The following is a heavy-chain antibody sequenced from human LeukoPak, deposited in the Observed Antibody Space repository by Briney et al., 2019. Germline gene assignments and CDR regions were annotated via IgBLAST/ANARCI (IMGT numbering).Heavy chain of an antibody. CDR1: GFTFDDYA. CDR3: AKAVDTATVISAFDI. J-gene: IGHJ3*02. CDR2: ISWNSGSI. Sequence: GGSLRLSCAASGFTFDDYAMHWVRQAPGKGLEWVSGISWNSGSIGYADSVKGRFTISRDNAKNSLYLQMNSLRAEDMALYYCAKAVDTATVISAFDIWGQGTMVTVSS. V-gene: IGHV3-9*03. D-gene: IGHD5-18*01.